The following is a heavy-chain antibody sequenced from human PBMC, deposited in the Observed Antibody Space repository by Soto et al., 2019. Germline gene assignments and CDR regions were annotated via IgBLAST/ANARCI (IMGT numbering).Heavy chain of an antibody. Sequence: PGGSLRLSCVTSGFTFSDYNMNWVRQAPGKGLEWVASISGGSSYIYHAESVKGRFTISRDNAKNLLYLEMNSLRAEDTAVYYCARVTTFYDILTSSYALNYFDYWGQGTRVTVS. V-gene: IGHV3-21*04. CDR2: ISGGSSYI. D-gene: IGHD3-9*01. CDR1: GFTFSDYN. CDR3: ARVTTFYDILTSSYALNYFDY. J-gene: IGHJ4*02.